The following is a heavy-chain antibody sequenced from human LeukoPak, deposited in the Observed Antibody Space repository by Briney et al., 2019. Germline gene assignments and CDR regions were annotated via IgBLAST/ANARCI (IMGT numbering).Heavy chain of an antibody. CDR3: ARGTVVTPTGYFDY. V-gene: IGHV4-34*01. Sequence: SETLSLTCAVYGGSFSGYYWSWIRQPPGKGLEWIGEINHSGSTNYNPSLKSRVTISVDTSKNQFSLKLSSVTAADTAVYYCARGTVVTPTGYFDYWGQGTLVTVSS. CDR1: GGSFSGYY. D-gene: IGHD4-23*01. J-gene: IGHJ4*02. CDR2: INHSGST.